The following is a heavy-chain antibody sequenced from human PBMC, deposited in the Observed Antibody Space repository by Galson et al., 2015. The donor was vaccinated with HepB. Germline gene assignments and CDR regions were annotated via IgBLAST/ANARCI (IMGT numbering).Heavy chain of an antibody. CDR3: ARGEREWIVAIY. D-gene: IGHD2-21*01. Sequence: SVKVSCKASGYTFTDYYMHWVRQAPGQGLEWMGRINYNSGGTNFAQKFKGRVTMTRDTSTKTVYMELSRLRSDDTAVYYCARGEREWIVAIYWGQGALVTVSS. J-gene: IGHJ4*02. V-gene: IGHV1-2*06. CDR2: INYNSGGT. CDR1: GYTFTDYY.